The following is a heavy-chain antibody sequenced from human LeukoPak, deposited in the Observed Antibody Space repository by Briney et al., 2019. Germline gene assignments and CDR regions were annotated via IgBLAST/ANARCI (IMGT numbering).Heavy chain of an antibody. Sequence: SETLSLTCAVSGYSINSAYYWGWIRQSPGKGLEWIGSIYYSGGTNYNPSLKSRVTISVDTPKNQFSLELSSVSAADTAVYYCAVNSTKHTFDIWGQGTMVTVSS. CDR3: AVNSTKHTFDI. CDR1: GYSINSAYY. V-gene: IGHV4-38-2*01. CDR2: IYYSGGT. J-gene: IGHJ3*02. D-gene: IGHD1-1*01.